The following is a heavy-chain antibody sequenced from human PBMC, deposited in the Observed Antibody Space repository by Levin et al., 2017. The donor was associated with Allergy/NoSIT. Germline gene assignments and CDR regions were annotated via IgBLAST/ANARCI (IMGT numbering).Heavy chain of an antibody. D-gene: IGHD1-14*01. CDR3: AGDGPKVALFPAPKEPIWFDP. CDR2: IIPILGIA. V-gene: IGHV1-69*02. Sequence: SVKVSCKASGGTFSSYTISWVRQAPGQGLEWMGRIIPILGIANYAQKFQGRVTITADKSTSTAYMELSSLRSEDTAVYYCAGDGPKVALFPAPKEPIWFDPWGQGTLVTVSS. J-gene: IGHJ5*02. CDR1: GGTFSSYT.